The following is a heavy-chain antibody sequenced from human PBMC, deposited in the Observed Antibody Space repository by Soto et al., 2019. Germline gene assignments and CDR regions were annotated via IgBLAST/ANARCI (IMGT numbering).Heavy chain of an antibody. Sequence: GPSVKVSCKTSGFTFTSYYLHWVRQAPGQGLEWMGIVNPSGGGTSYAQKFQDRVTMTRDTTTSTVYMELSSLTSEDAATYYCAKEGRERGFDYWGQGTLVTVSS. J-gene: IGHJ4*02. CDR3: AKEGRERGFDY. CDR2: VNPSGGGT. V-gene: IGHV1-46*03. CDR1: GFTFTSYY.